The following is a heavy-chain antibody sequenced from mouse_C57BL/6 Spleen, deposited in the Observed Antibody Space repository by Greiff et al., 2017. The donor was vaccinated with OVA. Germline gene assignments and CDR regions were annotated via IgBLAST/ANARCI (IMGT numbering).Heavy chain of an antibody. CDR3: ARTLYGSSPYAMDD. CDR1: GFTFSDYG. D-gene: IGHD1-1*01. J-gene: IGHJ4*01. V-gene: IGHV5-17*01. CDR2: ISSGSSTI. Sequence: EVMLVESGGGLVKPGGSLKLSCAASGFTFSDYGMHWVRQAPEKGLEWVAYISSGSSTIYYADTVKGRFTISRDNAKNTLFLQMTSLRSEDTAMYYCARTLYGSSPYAMDDWGQGTSVTVSS.